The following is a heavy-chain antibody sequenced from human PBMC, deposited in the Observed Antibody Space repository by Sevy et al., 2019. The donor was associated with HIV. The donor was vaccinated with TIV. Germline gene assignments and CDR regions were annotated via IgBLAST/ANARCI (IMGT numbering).Heavy chain of an antibody. Sequence: GGSLRLSCTASGFTFSGYSMNWVRQAPGKGLEWVSYISGISSPTYYVDSVKGRFTISRDNAKNSLYLQMNSLRDEDTAVYYCVREGIGGARDFDYWGQGTLVTVSS. CDR1: GFTFSGYS. D-gene: IGHD3-3*01. CDR3: VREGIGGARDFDY. J-gene: IGHJ4*02. CDR2: ISGISSPT. V-gene: IGHV3-48*02.